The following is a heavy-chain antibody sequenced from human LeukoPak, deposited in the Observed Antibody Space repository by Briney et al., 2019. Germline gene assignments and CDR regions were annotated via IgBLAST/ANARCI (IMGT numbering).Heavy chain of an antibody. CDR3: AREAGYDFWSGYYRKENWFDP. Sequence: GGSLRLSCAASGFTFSSYSMNWVRQAPGKGLEWVSYISSSSSTIYYADSVKGRFTISRDNAKNSLYLQMNSLRDEDTAVYYCAREAGYDFWSGYYRKENWFDPWGQGTLVTVSS. CDR2: ISSSSSTI. J-gene: IGHJ5*02. D-gene: IGHD3-3*01. V-gene: IGHV3-48*02. CDR1: GFTFSSYS.